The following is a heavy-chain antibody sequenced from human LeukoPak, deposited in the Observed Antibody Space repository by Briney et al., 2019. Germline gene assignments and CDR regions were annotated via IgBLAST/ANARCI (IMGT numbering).Heavy chain of an antibody. CDR1: GGSISSSSNY. CDR3: ARPPDYGGNLDAFDI. J-gene: IGHJ3*02. D-gene: IGHD4-23*01. V-gene: IGHV4-39*01. Sequence: SETLSLTCIVSGGSISSSSNYWAWIRQPPGEGLEWIGSIFYGGTTYYNPSLKSRVTISVDTSKNQFSLKLSSVAAADTAMYYCARPPDYGGNLDAFDIGGQGTMVTVSS. CDR2: IFYGGTT.